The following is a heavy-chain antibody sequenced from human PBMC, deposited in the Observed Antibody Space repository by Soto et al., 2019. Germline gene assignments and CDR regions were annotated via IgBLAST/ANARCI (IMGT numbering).Heavy chain of an antibody. J-gene: IGHJ4*02. V-gene: IGHV2-5*01. CDR3: AHSVGGYNWNVNFDY. CDR2: IYWNDDK. CDR1: GFSLSTSGVG. D-gene: IGHD1-20*01. Sequence: QITLKESGPTLVKPTQTLTLTCTFSGFSLSTSGVGVGWIRQPPGKALEWLALIYWNDDKRYSQSLKTRLTITKDTSKNQVVLTMTNMDPVDTATYYCAHSVGGYNWNVNFDYWGQGTLVTVSS.